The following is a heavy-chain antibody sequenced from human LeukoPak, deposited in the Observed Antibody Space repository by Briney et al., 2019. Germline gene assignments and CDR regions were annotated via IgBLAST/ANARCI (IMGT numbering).Heavy chain of an antibody. CDR1: GFPFNDYW. V-gene: IGHV3-7*01. D-gene: IGHD5-18*01. Sequence: GGSLGLSCAASGFPFNDYWMSWVRQAPGKGLESVANINRDGSQKSYIDSVKGRFTISRDNTKNSLSLQMNSLRAEDTAVYYCAKDYSLGYWGQGTLVTVSS. CDR2: INRDGSQK. CDR3: AKDYSLGY. J-gene: IGHJ4*02.